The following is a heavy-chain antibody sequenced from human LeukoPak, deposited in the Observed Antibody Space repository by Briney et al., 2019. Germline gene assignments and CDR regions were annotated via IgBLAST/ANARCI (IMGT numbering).Heavy chain of an antibody. D-gene: IGHD1-14*01. V-gene: IGHV1-2*02. CDR3: ARDFFCEVTYHGEIAYFDQ. CDR2: INPNSGGT. Sequence: GAAVKVSYKASGYRFTSYYIHWVRQAPGQGLEWMGWINPNSGGTNYAQKFQGRVTITGDTSISTTYLEVTRLRSDDTAIYYCARDFFCEVTYHGEIAYFDQWGPGTLVSVSS. J-gene: IGHJ4*02. CDR1: GYRFTSYY.